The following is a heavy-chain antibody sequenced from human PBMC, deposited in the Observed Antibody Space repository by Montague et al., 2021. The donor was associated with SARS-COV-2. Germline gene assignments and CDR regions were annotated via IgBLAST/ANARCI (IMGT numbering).Heavy chain of an antibody. V-gene: IGHV4-61*02. CDR3: AREGGITIFGVVILYYFDS. CDR2: IYTSGST. D-gene: IGHD3-3*01. Sequence: TLSLTCTVSGGSISSGSYYWSWNRQPAGKGLEWNGRIYTSGSTNYNPSLKIRVTISVDTYKNQFSLKLSSVTAADTAVYYCAREGGITIFGVVILYYFDSWGQGTLVTVPS. J-gene: IGHJ4*02. CDR1: GGSISSGSYY.